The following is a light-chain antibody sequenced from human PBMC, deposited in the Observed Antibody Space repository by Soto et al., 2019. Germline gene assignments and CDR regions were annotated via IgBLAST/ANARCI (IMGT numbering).Light chain of an antibody. Sequence: QLVLTQPPSASGTPGQRVTISCSGSSSNIGSETVNWYQQVPGTAPRLLIYANNQRPSGVPDRFSVSKSGTSASLAIGGLQSEDEADYYCAAWDDSLKGWVFGGGTKVTVL. V-gene: IGLV1-44*01. J-gene: IGLJ3*02. CDR2: ANN. CDR1: SSNIGSET. CDR3: AAWDDSLKGWV.